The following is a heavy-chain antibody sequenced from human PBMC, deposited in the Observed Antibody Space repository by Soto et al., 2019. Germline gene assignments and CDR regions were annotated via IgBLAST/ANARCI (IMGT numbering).Heavy chain of an antibody. J-gene: IGHJ4*02. CDR1: GFTFSDYY. CDR2: ISSSGSTI. Sequence: GGSLRLSCAASGFTFSDYYMSWIRQAPGKGLEWVSYISSSGSTIYYADSVKGRFTISRDNAKNSLYLQMNSLRAEDTAVYYCASGVDTAMVPFDYWGQGTLVTVSS. V-gene: IGHV3-11*01. CDR3: ASGVDTAMVPFDY. D-gene: IGHD5-18*01.